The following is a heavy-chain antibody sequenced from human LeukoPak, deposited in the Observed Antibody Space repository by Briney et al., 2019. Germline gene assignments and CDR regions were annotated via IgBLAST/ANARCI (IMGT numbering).Heavy chain of an antibody. Sequence: PGGSLRLSRAASGFTFSSYAMTWVRQAPGKGLEWVSGITSGGSTYYADSVKGRFTISRDNSKNTLYLQMNSLRAEDTAVYFCAKWAAMTRFDYWGQGTLVTVSS. D-gene: IGHD6-13*01. J-gene: IGHJ4*02. CDR1: GFTFSSYA. V-gene: IGHV3-23*01. CDR2: ITSGGST. CDR3: AKWAAMTRFDY.